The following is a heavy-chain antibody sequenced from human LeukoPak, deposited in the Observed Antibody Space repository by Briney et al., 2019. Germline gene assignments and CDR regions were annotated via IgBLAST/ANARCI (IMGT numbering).Heavy chain of an antibody. Sequence: SATLSLTCAVYGGSFSGYYCSWIRQPPGKGLEGIGEINHSGSTNYNPSLKSRVTISVDTSKNQFSLKLSAVTAADTAVYYCAIGTTATPMVYWGQGTLVTVSS. CDR3: AIGTTATPMVY. CDR2: INHSGST. CDR1: GGSFSGYY. D-gene: IGHD4-17*01. V-gene: IGHV4-34*01. J-gene: IGHJ4*02.